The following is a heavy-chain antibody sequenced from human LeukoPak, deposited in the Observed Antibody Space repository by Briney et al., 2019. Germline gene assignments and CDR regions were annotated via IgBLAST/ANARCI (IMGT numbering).Heavy chain of an antibody. D-gene: IGHD6-6*01. CDR3: AIAASIAARYYYYYGMDV. CDR1: GYTFTGYY. Sequence: SVPVSRKASGYTFTGYYMHWVRQAPGQGLEWMGWINPKSGDTYYLCKFQGTVTMTRDTSISTAYMELRRLRSGVTAVYYCAIAASIAARYYYYYGMDVWGQGSTVSVSS. V-gene: IGHV1-2*07. CDR2: INPKSGDT. J-gene: IGHJ6*02.